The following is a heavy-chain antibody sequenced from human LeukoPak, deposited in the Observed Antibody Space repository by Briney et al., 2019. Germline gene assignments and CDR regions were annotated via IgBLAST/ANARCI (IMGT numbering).Heavy chain of an antibody. Sequence: GGSLRLSCAASGFTFSSYNMNWVRQAPGKGLEWVSSISSGSSYIYYSDSVQGRFTISRDNAKNSLYLQMNSLRAEDTALYYCARDRCSGGRCYSLSVGHMDVWGKGTTVTVSS. CDR3: ARDRCSGGRCYSLSVGHMDV. CDR1: GFTFSSYN. V-gene: IGHV3-21*01. D-gene: IGHD2-15*01. CDR2: ISSGSSYI. J-gene: IGHJ6*03.